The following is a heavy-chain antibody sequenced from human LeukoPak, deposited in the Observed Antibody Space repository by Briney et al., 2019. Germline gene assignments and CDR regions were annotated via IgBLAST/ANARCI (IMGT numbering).Heavy chain of an antibody. CDR2: INPNRGGT. CDR3: ARLGSASFDP. J-gene: IGHJ5*02. CDR1: GSPFTGYY. V-gene: IGHV1-2*02. Sequence: ASVKLSCTASGSPFTGYYMHWARQAPGHGLEWMGWINPNRGGTNYAQEWQGRVTMTRHTSVSTADMEVYWLRSDDTAVFDCARLGSASFDPWGQGTLVTVSS. D-gene: IGHD1-26*01.